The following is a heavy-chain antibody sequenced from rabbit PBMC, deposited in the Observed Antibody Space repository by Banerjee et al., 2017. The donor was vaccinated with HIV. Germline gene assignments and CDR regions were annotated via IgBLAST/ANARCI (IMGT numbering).Heavy chain of an antibody. CDR3: ASGASYGDYSAEYL. Sequence: QSLEESGGDLVKPGASLTLTCTASGFSFSSGYNMWWVRQAPGKGLEWIGTIDSGSSGSAYYASWVNGRFTISKTSTTVTLQMTRLTAADTATYFCASGASYGDYSAEYLWGQGTLVTV. CDR1: GFSFSSGYN. D-gene: IGHD2-1*01. J-gene: IGHJ3*01. CDR2: IDSGSSGSA. V-gene: IGHV1S40*01.